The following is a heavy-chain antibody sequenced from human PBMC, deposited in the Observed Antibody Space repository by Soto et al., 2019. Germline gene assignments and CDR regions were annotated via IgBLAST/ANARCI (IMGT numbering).Heavy chain of an antibody. CDR1: GYTFISYG. J-gene: IGHJ4*02. CDR2: ISAYNGNT. CDR3: AMRIAAAVDFDF. V-gene: IGHV1-18*01. D-gene: IGHD6-13*01. Sequence: QVQLVQSGAEVKKPGASVKVSCKASGYTFISYGISWVRQAPGQGLEWMGGISAYNGNTNYAQKLRGRGTRTTDTSTSTGYMKLMSLRSDDTAVFYCAMRIAAAVDFDFCGQGTLVTVSS.